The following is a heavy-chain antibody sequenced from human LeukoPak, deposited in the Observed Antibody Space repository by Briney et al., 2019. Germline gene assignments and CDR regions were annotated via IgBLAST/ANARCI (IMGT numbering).Heavy chain of an antibody. CDR1: GGSISSSSYY. J-gene: IGHJ5*02. V-gene: IGHV4-39*02. CDR3: ARDVGRFDP. Sequence: KPSETLSLTCTVSGGSISSSSYYWGWIRQPPGKGLEWIGSIYYSGSTYYNPSLKSRVTISVDTSKNQFSLKLSSVTAADTAVYYCARDVGRFDPWGQGTLVTVSS. CDR2: IYYSGST.